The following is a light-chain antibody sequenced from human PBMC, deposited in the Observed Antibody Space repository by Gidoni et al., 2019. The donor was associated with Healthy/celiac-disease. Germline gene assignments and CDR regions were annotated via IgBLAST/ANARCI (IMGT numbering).Light chain of an antibody. J-gene: IGKJ1*01. CDR1: QVVSSY. V-gene: IGKV3D-11*01. CDR2: DAS. CDR3: QQRSNLPLT. Sequence: DIVMTQSPATLSSSLGDRATLSCTASQVVSSYLAWYQQKPGQAPRLLIYDASNLATGVPSRFSGSGSGTDFTLTISSLQPEDFAAYYCQQRSNLPLTFGQGTQVEIK.